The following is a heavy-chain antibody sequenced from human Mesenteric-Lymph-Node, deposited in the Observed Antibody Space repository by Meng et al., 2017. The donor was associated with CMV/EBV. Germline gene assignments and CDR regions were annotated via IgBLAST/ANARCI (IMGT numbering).Heavy chain of an antibody. Sequence: ETLSLTCAASGFTFSSYWMHWVRQAPGKGLVWVSRINSDGSSTSYAGSVKGRFTISRDNAKNTLFLQMNSLRAEDTAVYYCARTNRGGMDVWGQGTTVTVSS. J-gene: IGHJ6*02. D-gene: IGHD2-8*01. CDR1: GFTFSSYW. CDR2: INSDGSST. V-gene: IGHV3-74*01. CDR3: ARTNRGGMDV.